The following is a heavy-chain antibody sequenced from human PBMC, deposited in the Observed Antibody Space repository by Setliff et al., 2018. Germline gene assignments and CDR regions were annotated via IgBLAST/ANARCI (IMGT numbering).Heavy chain of an antibody. CDR2: ISSSSTSI. J-gene: IGHJ3*02. V-gene: IGHV3-48*01. CDR1: GFTFSSEY. Sequence: PGESLKISCAASGFTFSSEYMNWVRQAPGKGLEWVSYISSSSTSIYSDSVKDQFTISRDXAKKSLYLXMDXLRAEDTAVYYCVRELRVIVGVGIQGVFDIWGQGTMVTV. CDR3: VRELRVIVGVGIQGVFDI. D-gene: IGHD3-22*01.